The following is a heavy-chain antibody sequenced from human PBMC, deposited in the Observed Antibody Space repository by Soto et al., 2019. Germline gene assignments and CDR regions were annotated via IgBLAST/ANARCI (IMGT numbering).Heavy chain of an antibody. CDR1: GGSISSYY. V-gene: IGHV4-59*01. CDR3: AREIAGPPNWFDP. J-gene: IGHJ5*02. Sequence: PSETLSLTCTVSGGSISSYYWSCIRQPPWKGLEWIVYIYYSGRTNYNPSLKSRVTISVDTSKNQFSLKLSSVTAADTAVYYCAREIAGPPNWFDPGGQGTLVTVSS. D-gene: IGHD2-15*01. CDR2: IYYSGRT.